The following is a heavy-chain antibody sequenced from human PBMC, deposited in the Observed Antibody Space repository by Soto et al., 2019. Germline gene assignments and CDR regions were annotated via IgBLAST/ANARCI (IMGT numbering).Heavy chain of an antibody. CDR2: IYYSGST. D-gene: IGHD6-13*01. Sequence: SETLSLTCTVSGGSISSGDYYWSWIRQPPGKGLEWIGYIYYSGSTYYNPSLKSRVTISVDTSKNQFSLKPSSVTAADTAVYYCARGQQLVFPWFDPWGQGTLVTVSS. V-gene: IGHV4-30-4*01. CDR3: ARGQQLVFPWFDP. CDR1: GGSISSGDYY. J-gene: IGHJ5*02.